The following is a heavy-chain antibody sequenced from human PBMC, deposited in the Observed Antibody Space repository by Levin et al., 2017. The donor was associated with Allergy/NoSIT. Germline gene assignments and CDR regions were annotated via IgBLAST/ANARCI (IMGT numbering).Heavy chain of an antibody. V-gene: IGHV4-30-4*01. CDR3: GRGNRGIDY. J-gene: IGHJ4*02. CDR2: IYHTGAT. Sequence: PSETLSLTCTVSGGSLSSGDYYWSWIRQPPGKGLEWIGYIYHTGATYYNPSLKTRLTMSVDTSKNQFSLNLNSVTVADTAVYYGGRGNRGIDYWGQGTLVTVSS. CDR1: GGSLSSGDYY.